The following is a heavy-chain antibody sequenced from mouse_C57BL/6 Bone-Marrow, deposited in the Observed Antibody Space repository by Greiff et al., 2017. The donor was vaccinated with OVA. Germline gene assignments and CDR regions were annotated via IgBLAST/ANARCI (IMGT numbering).Heavy chain of an antibody. CDR2: IYPRDGST. D-gene: IGHD2-4*01. Sequence: VQLQQSDAELVKPGASVKISCKVSGYTFTDHTIHWMKQRPEQGLEWIGYIYPRDGSTKYNEKFKSKATLTVDKSSSTAYMQLSSLTSEDSAVYYCARPYYDPYYYAMDYWGQGTSVTVSS. CDR3: ARPYYDPYYYAMDY. CDR1: GYTFTDHT. V-gene: IGHV1-78*01. J-gene: IGHJ4*01.